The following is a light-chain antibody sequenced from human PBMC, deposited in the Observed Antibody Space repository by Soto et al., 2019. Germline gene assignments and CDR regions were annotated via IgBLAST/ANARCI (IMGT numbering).Light chain of an antibody. J-gene: IGKJ1*01. CDR3: QQSYSTTWT. CDR1: HTISTY. CDR2: DAS. V-gene: IGKV1-39*01. Sequence: DIHITHSPSSLSASVGDRVTITCRASHTISTYLNWYQQKPGKAPRLLIYDASSLLSGVPSRFSGSGSGTDFTLTISSLQPEDFATYSCQQSYSTTWTFGQGTKVDIK.